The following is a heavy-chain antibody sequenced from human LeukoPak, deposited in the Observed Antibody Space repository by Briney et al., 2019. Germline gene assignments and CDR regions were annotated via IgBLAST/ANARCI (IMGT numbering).Heavy chain of an antibody. Sequence: SETLSLTCAVYGGSFSGYYWSWIRQPPGKGLEWIGEINHSGSTNYNPSLKSRVTISVDTSKNQFSLKLSSVTAADTAVYYCARGRRFYYYYYMDVWGKGTTDTVSS. CDR1: GGSFSGYY. V-gene: IGHV4-34*01. J-gene: IGHJ6*03. CDR2: INHSGST. CDR3: ARGRRFYYYYYMDV. D-gene: IGHD1-1*01.